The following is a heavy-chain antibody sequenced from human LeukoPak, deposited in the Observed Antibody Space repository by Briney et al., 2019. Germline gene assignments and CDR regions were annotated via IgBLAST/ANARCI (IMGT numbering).Heavy chain of an antibody. J-gene: IGHJ4*02. CDR1: GFTFSSYW. Sequence: GGSLRLFCAASGFTFSSYWMHWVRQAPGKGLVWVSRINTDGSTTNYADSVKGRFTISRDNAKNTLYLQMSSLRAKDTAVYYCATGNYRDYWGQGTLVTVSS. CDR3: ATGNYRDY. V-gene: IGHV3-74*01. CDR2: INTDGSTT. D-gene: IGHD1-7*01.